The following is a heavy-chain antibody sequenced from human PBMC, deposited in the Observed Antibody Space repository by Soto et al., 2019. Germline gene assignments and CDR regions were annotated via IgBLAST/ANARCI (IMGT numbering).Heavy chain of an antibody. V-gene: IGHV4-39*01. D-gene: IGHD3-16*01. CDR1: GGSISSSSYY. CDR2: IYYSGST. J-gene: IGHJ4*02. CDR3: ASGGAMLLLDY. Sequence: SETLSLTCTVSGGSISSSSYYWGWIRQPPGKGLEWIGSIYYSGSTYYNPSLKSRVTISVDTSKNQFSLKLSSVTAADTAVYYCASGGAMLLLDYWGQGTLVTVSS.